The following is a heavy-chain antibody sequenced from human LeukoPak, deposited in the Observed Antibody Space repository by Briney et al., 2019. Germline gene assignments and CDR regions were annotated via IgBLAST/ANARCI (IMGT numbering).Heavy chain of an antibody. Sequence: PSGTLSLTCAVSGGSISSSNWWSWVRQAPGKGLEWVSAISGSGGSTYYADSVKGRFTISRDNSKNTLYLQMNSLRAEDTAVYYCAKSRAYSSSWFYFDYWGQGTLVTVSS. J-gene: IGHJ4*02. CDR1: GGSISSSN. CDR2: ISGSGGST. CDR3: AKSRAYSSSWFYFDY. V-gene: IGHV3-23*01. D-gene: IGHD6-13*01.